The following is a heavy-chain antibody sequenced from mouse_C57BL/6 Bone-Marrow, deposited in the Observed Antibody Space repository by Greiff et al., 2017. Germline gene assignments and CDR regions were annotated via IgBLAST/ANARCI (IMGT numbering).Heavy chain of an antibody. D-gene: IGHD1-1*01. CDR2: INPGSGGT. CDR1: GYAFTNYL. V-gene: IGHV1-54*01. CDR3: ARDKGSITPVVPYFEY. Sequence: QVQLQQSGAELVRPGTSVKVSCKASGYAFTNYLIEWVKQRPGQGLEWIGVINPGSGGTNYNEKFKGKATLTADKSSSTAYMQLSSLTSEDSVVYFCARDKGSITPVVPYFEYWGQGTTLTVSS. J-gene: IGHJ2*01.